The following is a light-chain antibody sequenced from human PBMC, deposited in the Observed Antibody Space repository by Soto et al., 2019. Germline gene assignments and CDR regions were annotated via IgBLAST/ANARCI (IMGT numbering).Light chain of an antibody. CDR2: DVS. V-gene: IGKV1-33*01. CDR3: QQYANYLIT. CDR1: QDINKY. Sequence: DIQMTQYPSSLSVSVGDRVTITCQASQDINKYLNWYQQKPGKAPKLLIYDVSNLETGVSSRFSGSGSETHFTLTINSLQPEDIATYYCQQYANYLITFGHGTKLD. J-gene: IGKJ3*01.